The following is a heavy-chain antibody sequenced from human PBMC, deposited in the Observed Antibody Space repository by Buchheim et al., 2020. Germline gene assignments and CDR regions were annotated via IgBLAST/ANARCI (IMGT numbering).Heavy chain of an antibody. D-gene: IGHD3-10*01. V-gene: IGHV3-33*01. J-gene: IGHJ4*02. CDR1: GFTFSSYG. Sequence: QVQLVESGGGVVQPGRSLRLSCAASGFTFSSYGMHWVRQAPGKGLEWVAVIWYDGSNKYYADSVKGRFTISRDNSKNTLYLQMNSLRAEDTAVYYCARESGGFGDPPRLFDYWGQGTL. CDR3: ARESGGFGDPPRLFDY. CDR2: IWYDGSNK.